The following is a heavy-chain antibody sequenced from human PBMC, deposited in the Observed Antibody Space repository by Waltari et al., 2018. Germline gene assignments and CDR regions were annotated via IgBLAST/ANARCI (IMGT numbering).Heavy chain of an antibody. CDR2: INGDGSST. V-gene: IGHV3-74*01. Sequence: EVHLVESGGGLVQPGGGLRLPCEASSFTFNIYWMHWVRQAPGKGLVWVSSINGDGSSTQYADSVKGRFTVSRDNAKNTLYLQMNSLRAEDTAMYYCARGNTGWNYWGQGTLVTVSS. CDR3: ARGNTGWNY. J-gene: IGHJ4*02. CDR1: SFTFNIYW. D-gene: IGHD6-19*01.